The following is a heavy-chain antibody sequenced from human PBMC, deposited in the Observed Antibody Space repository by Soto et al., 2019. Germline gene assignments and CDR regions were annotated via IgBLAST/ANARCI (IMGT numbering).Heavy chain of an antibody. CDR1: GFTFSSYG. Sequence: QVQLVESGGGVVQPGRSLRLSCAASGFTFSSYGMHWVRQAPGKGLEWVAVISYDGSNKYYADSVKGRFTISRDNSKNTLYLQMNSLRAVDTGVYYCAKDRRTGIVFSHYLAYWGQGTLVTVSS. CDR3: AKDRRTGIVFSHYLAY. J-gene: IGHJ4*02. CDR2: ISYDGSNK. V-gene: IGHV3-30*18. D-gene: IGHD3-22*01.